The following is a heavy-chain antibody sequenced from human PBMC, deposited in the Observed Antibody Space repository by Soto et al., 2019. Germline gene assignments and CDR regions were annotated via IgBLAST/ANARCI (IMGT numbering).Heavy chain of an antibody. Sequence: QVQLVESGGGVVQPGRSLRLSCAASGFTFSSYGMHWVRQAPGKGLEWVAVIWYDGSNKYYADSVKGRFTISRDNSKNTLYLQMNSLRAEDTAVYYCARDRGIDSSQADYYYYYGMDVWGQGTTVTVSS. V-gene: IGHV3-33*01. CDR2: IWYDGSNK. D-gene: IGHD6-13*01. CDR3: ARDRGIDSSQADYYYYYGMDV. CDR1: GFTFSSYG. J-gene: IGHJ6*02.